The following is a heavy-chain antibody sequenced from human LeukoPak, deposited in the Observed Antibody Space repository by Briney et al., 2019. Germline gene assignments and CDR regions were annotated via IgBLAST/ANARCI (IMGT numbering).Heavy chain of an antibody. CDR1: GFTFSGYA. D-gene: IGHD2-2*01. CDR3: AKTDIVVVPAAMRGYYFDY. CDR2: ISGSGGST. J-gene: IGHJ4*02. V-gene: IGHV3-23*01. Sequence: PGGSLRLSCAASGFTFSGYAMSWVRQAPGKGLEWVSAISGSGGSTYYADSVKGRFTISRDNSKNTLYLQMNSLRAEDTAVYYCAKTDIVVVPAAMRGYYFDYWGQGTLVTVSS.